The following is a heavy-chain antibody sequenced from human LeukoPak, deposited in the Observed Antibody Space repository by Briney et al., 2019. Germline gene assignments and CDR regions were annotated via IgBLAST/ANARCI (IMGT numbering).Heavy chain of an antibody. CDR1: GGSISSGDYY. CDR2: IYYSGST. CDR3: ARVKDCSSTSCYNLVYYYYMDV. V-gene: IGHV4-30-4*08. Sequence: SETLSLTCTVSGGSISSGDYYWSWLRQPRGKGQEWIGYIYYSGSTYYNPSLKSRVTISVDTSKNRFSLKLSSVPAADTAVYYCARVKDCSSTSCYNLVYYYYMDVWGKGTTVTVSS. J-gene: IGHJ6*03. D-gene: IGHD2-2*02.